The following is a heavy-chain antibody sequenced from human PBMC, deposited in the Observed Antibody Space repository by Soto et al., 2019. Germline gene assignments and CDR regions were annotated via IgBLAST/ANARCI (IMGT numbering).Heavy chain of an antibody. Sequence: GGSLRLSCAASGFTFSSYAMHWVRQAPGKGLEWVAVISYDGSNKYYADSVKGRFTSSRDNSKNTLYLQMNSLRAEDTAVYYCGGSGRAKFDPWGQGTLVTVSS. J-gene: IGHJ5*02. CDR2: ISYDGSNK. D-gene: IGHD3-10*01. CDR1: GFTFSSYA. CDR3: GGSGRAKFDP. V-gene: IGHV3-30-3*01.